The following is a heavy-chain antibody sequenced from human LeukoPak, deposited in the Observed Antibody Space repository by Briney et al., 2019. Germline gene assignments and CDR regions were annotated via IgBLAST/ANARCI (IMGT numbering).Heavy chain of an antibody. CDR3: AKDQLVRFLEWLLSAFDI. Sequence: ASVKVSCKASGYTFTGYYMHWVRQAPGQGLEWMGWISAYNGNTNYAQKLQGRVTMTTDTSTSTAYMELRSLRSDDTAVYYCAKDQLVRFLEWLLSAFDIWGQGTMVTVSS. CDR2: ISAYNGNT. CDR1: GYTFTGYY. J-gene: IGHJ3*02. D-gene: IGHD3-3*01. V-gene: IGHV1-18*04.